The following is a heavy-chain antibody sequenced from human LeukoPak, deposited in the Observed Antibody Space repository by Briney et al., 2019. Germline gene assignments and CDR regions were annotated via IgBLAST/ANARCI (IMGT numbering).Heavy chain of an antibody. D-gene: IGHD2-2*01. CDR3: ARSPGEWVVPAAMSDWIDP. V-gene: IGHV4-34*01. J-gene: IGHJ5*02. CDR2: INHSGST. Sequence: NPSETLSLTCAVYGGSFSGYYWSWIRQPPGKGLEWIGEINHSGSTNYNPSLKSRITISVDTSKNQFSLKLSSVTAADTAVYYCARSPGEWVVPAAMSDWIDPWGQGTLVTVSS. CDR1: GGSFSGYY.